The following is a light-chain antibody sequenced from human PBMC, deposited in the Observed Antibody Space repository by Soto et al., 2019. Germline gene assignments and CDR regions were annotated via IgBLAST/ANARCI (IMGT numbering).Light chain of an antibody. CDR2: EVT. Sequence: QSVLTQPPSASGSPRQSVTISCTGTSSDVGYYNYVSWYQQHPGKAPKPMIYEVTKRPSGVPDRFSGSKSGNTASLTVSGLQADDEADYYCSSYAGSNNYVFGTGTKVTVL. V-gene: IGLV2-8*01. CDR1: SSDVGYYNY. CDR3: SSYAGSNNYV. J-gene: IGLJ1*01.